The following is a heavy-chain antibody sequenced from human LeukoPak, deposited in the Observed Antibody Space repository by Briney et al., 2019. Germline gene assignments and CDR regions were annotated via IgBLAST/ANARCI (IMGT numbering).Heavy chain of an antibody. V-gene: IGHV5-51*01. D-gene: IGHD3-9*01. CDR1: GYSFTSYW. CDR2: IYPGDSDT. Sequence: GESLKISCKGSGYSFTSYWIGWVRQMPGKGLEWMGIIYPGDSDTRYSPSFQGHVTISVDKSISTAFLQWSSLTASDTAIYYCARQYYDVLTGFYIHFDYWGQGTLVTVSS. J-gene: IGHJ4*02. CDR3: ARQYYDVLTGFYIHFDY.